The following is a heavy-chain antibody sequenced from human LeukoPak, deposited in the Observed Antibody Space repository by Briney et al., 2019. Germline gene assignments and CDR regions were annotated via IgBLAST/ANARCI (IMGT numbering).Heavy chain of an antibody. CDR1: VYSFTSYW. D-gene: IGHD3-10*01. CDR2: IYPGDSDT. J-gene: IGHJ4*02. CDR3: PRHVPLVLGVIYYFDH. V-gene: IGHV5-51*01. Sequence: GESLKISCKGSVYSFTSYWIGWVRQMPGKGLEWMGIIYPGDSDTRYSPSFQGQVTISADKSISTGYLQWSCLKAADPWISYRPRHVPLVLGVIYYFDHWGQGTLVTVSS.